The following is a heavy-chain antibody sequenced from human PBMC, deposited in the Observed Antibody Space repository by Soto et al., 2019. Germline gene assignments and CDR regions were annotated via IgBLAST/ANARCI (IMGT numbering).Heavy chain of an antibody. J-gene: IGHJ6*02. CDR2: ISGSGSNT. D-gene: IGHD3-22*01. V-gene: IGHV3-23*01. Sequence: EVQLLESGGGLVQPGGSLRLSCAASGFTFSSYAMSWVRQAPGKGLEWVSAISGSGSNTYYADSVKGRFTISRDNSKNTLYLQMNSLRAEDTAVYYCAKVRHYDSSGYYSGGLDVWGQGTTVTVSS. CDR1: GFTFSSYA. CDR3: AKVRHYDSSGYYSGGLDV.